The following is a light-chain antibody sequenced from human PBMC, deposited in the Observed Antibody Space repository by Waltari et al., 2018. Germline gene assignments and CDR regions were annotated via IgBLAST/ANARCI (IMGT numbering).Light chain of an antibody. V-gene: IGLV2-23*02. CDR1: NNDIGSYNL. CDR2: EIN. J-gene: IGLJ2*01. Sequence: QSALTQPASVSGSPGQSITISCTGTNNDIGSYNLVSWYQQHPGKAPKVIIFEINKRHSGVSKLFSGSKSGNTASLTVSGLHPEDDADYYCCSYAGTPRVVFGGGTKLTVL. CDR3: CSYAGTPRVV.